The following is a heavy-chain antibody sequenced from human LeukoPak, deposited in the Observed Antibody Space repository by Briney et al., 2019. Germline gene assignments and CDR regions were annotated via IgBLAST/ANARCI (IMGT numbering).Heavy chain of an antibody. Sequence: GGSLRLFCAASGFTFSSYSMNWVRQAPGKGLEGVSSISSSSSYIYYADSVKGRFTISRDNAKNSLYLQMNSLRAEDTAVYYCARVMSGPDHYYYYMDVWGKGTTVTVSS. V-gene: IGHV3-21*01. CDR3: ARVMSGPDHYYYYMDV. J-gene: IGHJ6*03. CDR2: ISSSSSYI. D-gene: IGHD3-10*02. CDR1: GFTFSSYS.